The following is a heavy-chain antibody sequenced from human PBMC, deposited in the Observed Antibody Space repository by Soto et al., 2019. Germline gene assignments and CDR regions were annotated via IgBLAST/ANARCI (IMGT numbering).Heavy chain of an antibody. CDR1: GFTFSDYY. CDR3: AREGDSTRCYFDY. J-gene: IGHJ4*02. Sequence: GGSLRLSCAASGFTFSDYYMSWIRQAPGKGLEWVSYISSSSSYTNYADSVKGRFTISRDNAKNSLYLQMNSLRAEDTAVYYCAREGDSTRCYFDYWGQGTLVTVSS. CDR2: ISSSSSYT. D-gene: IGHD2-2*01. V-gene: IGHV3-11*06.